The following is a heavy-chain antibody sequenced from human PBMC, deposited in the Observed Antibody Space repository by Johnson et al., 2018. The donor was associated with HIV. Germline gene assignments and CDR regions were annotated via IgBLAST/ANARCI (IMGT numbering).Heavy chain of an antibody. CDR1: GFTVSSNY. CDR2: IYSGGST. CDR3: AKDRGWELLTTDAFDI. V-gene: IGHV3-66*02. D-gene: IGHD1-26*01. J-gene: IGHJ3*02. Sequence: VQLVESGGGVVQPGRSLRLSCAASGFTVSSNYMSWVRQAPGKGLEWVSVIYSGGSTYYADSVKGRFTISRDNAKNSLYLQMNSLRAEDTAVYYCAKDRGWELLTTDAFDIWGQGTMVTVSS.